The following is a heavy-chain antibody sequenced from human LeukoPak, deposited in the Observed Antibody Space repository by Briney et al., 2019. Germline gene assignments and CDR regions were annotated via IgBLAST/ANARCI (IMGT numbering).Heavy chain of an antibody. CDR1: GGSISSSSYY. Sequence: SETLSLTCTVSGGSISSSSYYWGWIRQPPGKGLEWIGSIYYSGSTYYNPSLKSRVTISVDTSKNQFSLKLSSVTAADTAVYYCARDGSNHEAFDIWGQGTMVTVSS. CDR2: IYYSGST. V-gene: IGHV4-39*07. D-gene: IGHD3-16*02. CDR3: ARDGSNHEAFDI. J-gene: IGHJ3*02.